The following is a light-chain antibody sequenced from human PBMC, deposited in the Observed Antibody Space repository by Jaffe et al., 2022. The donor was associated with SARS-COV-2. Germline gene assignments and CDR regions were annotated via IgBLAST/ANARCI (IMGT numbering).Light chain of an antibody. CDR3: QQTYT. CDR2: ATS. V-gene: IGKV1-39*01. Sequence: DVQMTQSPSSLSASVGDRVTITCRASQSISNYLNWYQQRPGKAPKLLIYATSSLQSGVPSRFSGSGSGTYFTLTINGLQPEDFATYFCQQTYTFGQGTKLDIK. J-gene: IGKJ2*01. CDR1: QSISNY.